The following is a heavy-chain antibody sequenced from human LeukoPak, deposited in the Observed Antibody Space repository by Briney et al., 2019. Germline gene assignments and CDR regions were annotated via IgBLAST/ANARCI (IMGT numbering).Heavy chain of an antibody. CDR1: GFTFSSYA. J-gene: IGHJ4*02. CDR2: ISYDGSNK. CDR3: ARRRAAGDGLDY. V-gene: IGHV3-30-3*01. Sequence: GGSLRLSCAASGFTFSSYAMHWVRQAPGKGLEWVAVISYDGSNKYYADSVKGRFTISRDNSKNTLYLQMNSLRAEDTAVYYCARRRAAGDGLDYWGQGTLVTVSS. D-gene: IGHD7-27*01.